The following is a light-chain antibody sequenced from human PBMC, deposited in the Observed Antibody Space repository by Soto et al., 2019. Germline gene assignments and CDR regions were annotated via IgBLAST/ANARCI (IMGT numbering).Light chain of an antibody. CDR1: SSDVGGYNY. CDR2: EVS. V-gene: IGLV2-8*01. Sequence: QSALTQPPSASGSPGQSVTISCTGTSSDVGGYNYVSWYQQHPGKAPKLMIYEVSKRPSGVPDSFSGSKSGNTASLTVSGLQAEDEADYYCSSYAGSNNVVFGGGTKLPVL. J-gene: IGLJ2*01. CDR3: SSYAGSNNVV.